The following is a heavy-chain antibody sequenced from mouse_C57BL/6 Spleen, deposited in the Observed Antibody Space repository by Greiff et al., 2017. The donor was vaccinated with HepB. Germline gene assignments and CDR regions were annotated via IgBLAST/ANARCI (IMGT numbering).Heavy chain of an antibody. Sequence: QVQLQQPGAELVKPGASVKLSCKASGYTFTSYWMQWVKQRPGQGLEWIGEIDPSDSYTNYNQKFKGKATLTVDTSSSTAYMQLSSLTSEDSAVYYCASGGYYYGSRYFDVWGTGTTVTVSS. D-gene: IGHD1-1*01. CDR1: GYTFTSYW. CDR3: ASGGYYYGSRYFDV. V-gene: IGHV1-50*01. CDR2: IDPSDSYT. J-gene: IGHJ1*03.